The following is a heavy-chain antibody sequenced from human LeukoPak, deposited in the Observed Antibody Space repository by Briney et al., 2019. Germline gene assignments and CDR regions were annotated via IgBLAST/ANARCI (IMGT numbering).Heavy chain of an antibody. CDR3: ARRPSGSYGMDV. CDR1: GFTFSSYS. J-gene: IGHJ6*02. V-gene: IGHV3-21*01. D-gene: IGHD3-10*01. CDR2: ISSSSSYI. Sequence: GGSLRLFCAASGFTFSSYSMNWVRQAPGKGMEWVSSISSSSSYIYYADSVKGRFTISRDNAKNSLYLQMNSLRAEDTAVYYCARRPSGSYGMDVWGQGTTVTVSS.